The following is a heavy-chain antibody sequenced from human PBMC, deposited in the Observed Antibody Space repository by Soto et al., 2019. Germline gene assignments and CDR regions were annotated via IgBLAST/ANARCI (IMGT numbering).Heavy chain of an antibody. CDR2: ITDTSGSR. V-gene: IGHV3-23*01. D-gene: IGHD1-7*01. CDR3: AKSRLGTSYDFDY. CDR1: GFTFSSYA. J-gene: IGHJ4*02. Sequence: GGSLRLSCVASGFTFSSYALHWVRQAPGKGLEWVSAITDTSGSRSYADSVEGRFTISRDNSKNTLYLQMNSLRAEDTALYYCAKSRLGTSYDFDYWGQGSLVTGSS.